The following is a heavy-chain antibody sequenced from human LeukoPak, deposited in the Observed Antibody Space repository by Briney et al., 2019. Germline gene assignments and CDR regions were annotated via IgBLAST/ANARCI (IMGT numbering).Heavy chain of an antibody. Sequence: GASVKVSCKASGYTFTSYGISWVRQAPGQGLEWMGWISAYNGNTNYAQKLQGRVTMTTDTSTSTAYMELRSLRSDDTAVYYCARGPPVLRYFDWLSISPIYYFDYWGQGTLVTVSS. CDR2: ISAYNGNT. D-gene: IGHD3-9*01. J-gene: IGHJ4*02. CDR1: GYTFTSYG. CDR3: ARGPPVLRYFDWLSISPIYYFDY. V-gene: IGHV1-18*01.